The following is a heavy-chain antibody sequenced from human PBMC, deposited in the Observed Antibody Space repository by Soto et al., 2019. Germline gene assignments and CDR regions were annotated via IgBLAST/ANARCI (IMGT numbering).Heavy chain of an antibody. V-gene: IGHV3-30*18. CDR1: GFIFRNYA. J-gene: IGHJ6*02. D-gene: IGHD2-15*01. CDR2: ISYDGSNK. Sequence: GGSLRLSCAASGFIFRNYAMHWVRQAPGKGLEWRAVISYDGSNKYYEDSVKGRFTISRDNSKNPLFLQMRSLRAEDTAVYYCAKHPHPYCSGGSCLISYDMDVWGQGTTVTVSS. CDR3: AKHPHPYCSGGSCLISYDMDV.